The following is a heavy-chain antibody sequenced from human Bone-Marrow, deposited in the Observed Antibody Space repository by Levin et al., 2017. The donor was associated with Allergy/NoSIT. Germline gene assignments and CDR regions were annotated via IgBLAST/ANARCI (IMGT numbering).Heavy chain of an antibody. V-gene: IGHV4-59*08. Sequence: KASETLSLTCTVSGGSISTYYWSWIRQPPGKGLEWIGYIYYSGSTNYNPSLKSRVTISVDTSKNQFSLKLSSVTAADTAGYYCARQCWALQGVGVGYRGQLLRLIVKSCNEYRTHFTGVAILSFSTSLDELAPHVRYVRAGVQAEDYW. CDR2: IYYSGST. D-gene: IGHD2-15*01. CDR1: GGSISTYY. J-gene: IGHJ4*01. CDR3: ARQCWALQGVGVGYRGQLLRLIVKSCNEYRTHFTGVAILSFSTSLDELAPHVRYVRAGVQAEDY.